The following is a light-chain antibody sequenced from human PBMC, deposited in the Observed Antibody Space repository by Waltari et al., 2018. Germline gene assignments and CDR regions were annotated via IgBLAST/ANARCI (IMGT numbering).Light chain of an antibody. Sequence: DIQMTQSPSTLSASVGDRVTIPCRASQNVSRWLAWYQQTPGKAPRLLIYKASNLQSGVPSRFSGSGSDTEFTLTISSLQPNDFATYYCHQYNSFWGTFGQGTKVDI. J-gene: IGKJ2*01. V-gene: IGKV1-5*03. CDR1: QNVSRW. CDR3: HQYNSFWGT. CDR2: KAS.